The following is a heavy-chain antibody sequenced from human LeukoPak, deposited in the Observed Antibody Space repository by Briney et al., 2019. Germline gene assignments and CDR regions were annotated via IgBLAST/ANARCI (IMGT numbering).Heavy chain of an antibody. CDR3: AKAKGDSSGWYGDY. CDR1: GSTFSSYG. CDR2: ISYDGSNK. J-gene: IGHJ4*02. Sequence: GGSLRLSCAASGSTFSSYGMHWVRQAPGKGLEWVAVISYDGSNKYYADSVKGRFTISRDNSKNTLYLQMNSLRAEDTAVYYCAKAKGDSSGWYGDYWGQGTLVTVSS. D-gene: IGHD6-19*01. V-gene: IGHV3-30*18.